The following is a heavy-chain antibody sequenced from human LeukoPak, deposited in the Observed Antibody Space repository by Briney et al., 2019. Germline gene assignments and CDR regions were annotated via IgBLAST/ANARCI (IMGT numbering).Heavy chain of an antibody. Sequence: PGGSLRLSCAASGFTFSSYEMNWVRQAPGKGLEWVSYISSSGSTIYYADSVKGRFTISRDNAKNSLYLQMNSLRAEDTAVYYCARILQYYDILTGYFYWGQGTLVTVSS. V-gene: IGHV3-48*03. D-gene: IGHD3-9*01. J-gene: IGHJ4*02. CDR1: GFTFSSYE. CDR3: ARILQYYDILTGYFY. CDR2: ISSSGSTI.